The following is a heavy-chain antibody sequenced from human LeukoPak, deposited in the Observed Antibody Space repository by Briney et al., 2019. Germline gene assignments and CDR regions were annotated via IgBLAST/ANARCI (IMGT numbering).Heavy chain of an antibody. Sequence: SETLSLTCTVSGGSISSYYWSWFRQPPGKGLEWIGYIYYSGSTNYSPSLRSRVTISIDTSNNQFSLKLRSVTAADTAVYYCARQGGGDGSGFYSYYFNYWGQGTLVTVSS. D-gene: IGHD3-22*01. CDR2: IYYSGST. V-gene: IGHV4-59*08. CDR1: GGSISSYY. J-gene: IGHJ4*02. CDR3: ARQGGGDGSGFYSYYFNY.